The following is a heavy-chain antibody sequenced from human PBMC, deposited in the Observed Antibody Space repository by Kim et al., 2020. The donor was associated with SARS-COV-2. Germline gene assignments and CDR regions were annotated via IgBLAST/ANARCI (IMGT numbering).Heavy chain of an antibody. CDR2: T. J-gene: IGHJ4*02. CDR3: ARDYSGYFDY. V-gene: IGHV4-39*07. Sequence: TYLRPSLRRRVTISVDTSKNQFSLTLSSVPAADTAVYYCARDYSGYFDYWGQGTLVTVSS. D-gene: IGHD2-21*01.